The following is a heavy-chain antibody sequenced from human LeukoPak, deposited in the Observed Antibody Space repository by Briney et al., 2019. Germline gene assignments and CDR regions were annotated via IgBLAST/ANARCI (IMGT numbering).Heavy chain of an antibody. Sequence: SETLSLTCAVYVGSFSGYYWSWLRQPPGKGLEWIGEIHHSGSTNYNPSLKSRVTISVDTSKNQFSLTLSSVTAADTAVYYCARLTGTTEGLPDWFDPWGQGILVTVSS. CDR2: IHHSGST. V-gene: IGHV4-34*01. CDR3: ARLTGTTEGLPDWFDP. D-gene: IGHD1-20*01. J-gene: IGHJ5*02. CDR1: VGSFSGYY.